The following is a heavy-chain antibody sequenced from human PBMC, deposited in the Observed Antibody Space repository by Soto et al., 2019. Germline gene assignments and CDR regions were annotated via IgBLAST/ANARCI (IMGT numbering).Heavy chain of an antibody. CDR2: IYYSGSI. CDR3: EREGGINWFDP. V-gene: IGHV4-31*03. Sequence: QVQLQESGPGLVKPSQTLSLTCTVSGGSISSGGYYWSWIRQHPGKGLEWIGYIYYSGSIYYNPSRMRRVNIAVVTHKKQASLKLSSVTAADTAVYYCEREGGINWFDPWGQGTLVTVSS. CDR1: GGSISSGGYY. J-gene: IGHJ5*02. D-gene: IGHD3-16*01.